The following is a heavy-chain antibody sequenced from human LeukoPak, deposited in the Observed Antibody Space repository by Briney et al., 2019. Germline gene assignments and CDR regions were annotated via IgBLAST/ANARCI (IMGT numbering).Heavy chain of an antibody. J-gene: IGHJ4*02. CDR3: AHISSSWPDY. CDR2: ISGSGGST. V-gene: IGHV3-23*01. D-gene: IGHD6-13*01. CDR1: GFTFSSYA. Sequence: GGSLRLSCAASGFTFSSYAMSWVRQAPGQGLEWVSAISGSGGSTYYADSVKGRFTMSRDNSKNTLYMQMNSLRAEDTAVYYCAHISSSWPDYWGQGTLVTVSS.